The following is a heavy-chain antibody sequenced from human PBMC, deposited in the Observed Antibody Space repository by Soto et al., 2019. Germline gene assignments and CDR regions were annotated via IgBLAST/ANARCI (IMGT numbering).Heavy chain of an antibody. CDR1: GFIFSTYA. Sequence: ASLRLSCAASGFIFSTYAMNGVRQAPGKGLEWVSAISGSGGSTYYAESVRGRFTISRDNSINTLYLQMRSLRTEDTAVYYCAHPRGYGVFDAVDIWGQGTMVTVSS. V-gene: IGHV3-23*01. D-gene: IGHD4-17*01. CDR3: AHPRGYGVFDAVDI. J-gene: IGHJ3*02. CDR2: ISGSGGST.